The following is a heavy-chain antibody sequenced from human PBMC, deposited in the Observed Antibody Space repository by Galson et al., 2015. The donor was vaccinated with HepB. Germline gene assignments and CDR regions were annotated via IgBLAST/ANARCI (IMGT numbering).Heavy chain of an antibody. J-gene: IGHJ6*02. Sequence: SLRVSCAASGVTFRGPALHWVRQASGKELGWIGRIRSHSYHYATSYAASVVGTFTISGADSQHRAYLQMTSLKSEDTAVYYCGRPTEGSENGMDVWGQGTTVTVSS. CDR1: GVTFRGPA. D-gene: IGHD3-10*01. CDR3: GRPTEGSENGMDV. CDR2: IRSHSYHYAT. V-gene: IGHV3-73*01.